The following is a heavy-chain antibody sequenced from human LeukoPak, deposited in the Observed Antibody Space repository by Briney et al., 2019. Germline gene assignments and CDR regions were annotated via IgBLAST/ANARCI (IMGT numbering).Heavy chain of an antibody. CDR3: ANHYYDFWSGYHDAFDI. CDR2: IYHSGST. CDR1: GGSISSSNW. V-gene: IGHV4-4*02. Sequence: SETLSLTCAVSGGSISSSNWWSWVRPPPGKGLEWIGEIYHSGSTNYNPSLKSRVTISVDKPKSQFSLKLSSVTAADTAVYYCANHYYDFWSGYHDAFDIWGQGTMVTVSS. J-gene: IGHJ3*02. D-gene: IGHD3-3*01.